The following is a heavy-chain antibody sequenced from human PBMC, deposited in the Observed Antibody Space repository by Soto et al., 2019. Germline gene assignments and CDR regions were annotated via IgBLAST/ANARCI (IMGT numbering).Heavy chain of an antibody. V-gene: IGHV3-30*03. J-gene: IGHJ4*02. CDR1: GFTFSSYG. CDR3: ATAEVDY. Sequence: GSLRLSCAAAGFTFSSYGMHWVRQAPGKGLEWVAVISYDGSNKYYVDSVKGRFTISRDNSKNTLYLQMNSLRAEDTAVYYCATAEVDYWGPGTLVTVSS. CDR2: ISYDGSNK.